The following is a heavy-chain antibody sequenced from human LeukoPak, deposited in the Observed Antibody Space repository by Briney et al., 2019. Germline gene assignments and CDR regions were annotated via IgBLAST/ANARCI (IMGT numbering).Heavy chain of an antibody. CDR2: INHSGST. CDR3: ARGNYGSWLSDYCYYYGMDV. D-gene: IGHD3-10*01. J-gene: IGHJ6*04. Sequence: SETLSLTCAVYGGSFSGYYWSWIRQPPGKGLEWIGEINHSGSTNYNPSLKGRVTISVDTSKNQFSLKLSSVTAADTAVYYCARGNYGSWLSDYCYYYGMDVWGKGTTVTVSS. CDR1: GGSFSGYY. V-gene: IGHV4-34*01.